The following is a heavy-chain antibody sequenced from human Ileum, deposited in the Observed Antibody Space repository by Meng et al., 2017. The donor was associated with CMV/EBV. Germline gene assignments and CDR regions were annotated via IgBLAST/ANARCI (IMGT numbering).Heavy chain of an antibody. Sequence: QVMRQQSGPGLVKPSQTLPLTCVISGDSVSSNSVTWNWIRQSPSRGLEWLGRTYYRSKWYNDYAVSVKSRITINPDTSKNQFSLQLNPMTPEDTAVYYCTRAYYYDSSGYYDYWGQGTLVTVSS. CDR2: TYYRSKWYN. D-gene: IGHD3-22*01. CDR1: GDSVSSNSVT. CDR3: TRAYYYDSSGYYDY. J-gene: IGHJ4*02. V-gene: IGHV6-1*01.